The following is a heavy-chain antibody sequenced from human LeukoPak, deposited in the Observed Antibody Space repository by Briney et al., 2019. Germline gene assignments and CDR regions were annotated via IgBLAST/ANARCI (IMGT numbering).Heavy chain of an antibody. Sequence: PGGSLRLSCAASGFTFNTYAMHWVRQAPGKGLEWVAVIWYDGSNKYYVESVKGRFTISRDNSKNTLYLQMNSLRAEDTAVYYSVRDKWRSGYSNTFDMWGQGTMVTVSS. D-gene: IGHD3-22*01. J-gene: IGHJ3*02. CDR3: VRDKWRSGYSNTFDM. V-gene: IGHV3-33*01. CDR1: GFTFNTYA. CDR2: IWYDGSNK.